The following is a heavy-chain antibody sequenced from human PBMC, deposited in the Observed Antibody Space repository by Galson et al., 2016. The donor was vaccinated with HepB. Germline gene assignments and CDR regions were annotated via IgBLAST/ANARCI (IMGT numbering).Heavy chain of an antibody. D-gene: IGHD5-18*01. CDR3: ATSNSYGYVH. Sequence: SLRLSCAASGFTFSTHAMSWVRQAPGKGLEWVSDISGTGDSRDYADSVKGRFTISRDNPKNTVHLQMDSLRDEDTALYYCATSNSYGYVHWGQGAQVTVSS. CDR2: ISGTGDSR. V-gene: IGHV3-23*01. J-gene: IGHJ4*02. CDR1: GFTFSTHA.